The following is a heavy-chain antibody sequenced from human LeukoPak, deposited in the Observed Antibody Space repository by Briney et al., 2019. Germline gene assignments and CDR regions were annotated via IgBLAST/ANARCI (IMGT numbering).Heavy chain of an antibody. V-gene: IGHV3-53*01. Sequence: GGSLRLSCVASGFIVSSNCMSWVRQAPGKGLEWVSLLYTGGPTYYANSVEGRFTISRDDSKNTIYLQMNSLKAEDTAIYYCARGGVHYWNPRYWGQGTLVTVSS. CDR2: LYTGGPT. CDR1: GFIVSSNC. J-gene: IGHJ4*02. CDR3: ARGGVHYWNPRY. D-gene: IGHD1-1*01.